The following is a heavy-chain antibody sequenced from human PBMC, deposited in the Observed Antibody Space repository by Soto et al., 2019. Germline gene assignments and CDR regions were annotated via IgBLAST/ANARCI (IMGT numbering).Heavy chain of an antibody. CDR3: ARVRIAARTGAYGMDV. CDR2: IYTSGST. CDR1: VGSISSYY. J-gene: IGHJ6*01. D-gene: IGHD6-6*01. V-gene: IGHV4-4*07. Sequence: SDALYLTCIVYVGSISSYYWSWIRQAAGKGMEWIGRIYTSGSTNYNPSLKSRVTMSVDTSKHQFSLKLSSVTAADTAVYYCARVRIAARTGAYGMDVWGQGTTVTVSS.